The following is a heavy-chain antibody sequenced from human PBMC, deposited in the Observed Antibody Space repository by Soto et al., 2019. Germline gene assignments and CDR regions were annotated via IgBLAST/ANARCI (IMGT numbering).Heavy chain of an antibody. V-gene: IGHV3-53*01. D-gene: IGHD3-3*01. CDR3: ARDVSPADMAFGY. J-gene: IGHJ4*02. CDR1: GFTVSSHY. Sequence: EVQLVESGGGLIQPGGSLRLSCAASGFTVSSHYMSWVRQAPGKGLEWVYIIYSGGSTYYADSVKGRFTISRDISKNTMYLQMNSLRAEDTAVYYCARDVSPADMAFGYWGQGTLVTVSS. CDR2: IYSGGST.